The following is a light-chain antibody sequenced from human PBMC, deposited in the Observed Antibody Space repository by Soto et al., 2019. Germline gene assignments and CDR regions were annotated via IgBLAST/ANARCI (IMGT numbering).Light chain of an antibody. CDR2: DVT. J-gene: IGLJ1*01. CDR1: SSDVGGYNY. V-gene: IGLV2-11*01. Sequence: QSVLTQPRSVSASPGQSVTISCRGTSSDVGGYNYVCWYQQHPGKAPKVVVYDVTKRPSGVPDRFSGSKSGNTASLTISGLQAEDEADYYCCSYAGLYSYVVGTGNKVTVL. CDR3: CSYAGLYSYV.